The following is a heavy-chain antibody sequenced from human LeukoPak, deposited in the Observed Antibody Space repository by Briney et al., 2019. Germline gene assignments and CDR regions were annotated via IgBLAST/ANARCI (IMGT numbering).Heavy chain of an antibody. D-gene: IGHD3-22*01. J-gene: IGHJ4*02. CDR2: IYYSGST. Sequence: PSETLSLTCSVSGGSISSHYWSWIRQPPGKGLEWIGYIYYSGSTNYNPSLKSRVTISVDTSKNQFSLKLSSVTAADTAVYYCARAVVVVTNYYFDYWGQGTLVTVSS. CDR1: GGSISSHY. CDR3: ARAVVVVTNYYFDY. V-gene: IGHV4-59*11.